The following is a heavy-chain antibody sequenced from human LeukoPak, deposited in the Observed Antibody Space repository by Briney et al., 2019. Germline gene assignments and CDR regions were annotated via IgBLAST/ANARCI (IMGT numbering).Heavy chain of an antibody. V-gene: IGHV1-69*04. CDR3: ARAWWGDYPFDY. CDR1: GDTLSSYA. J-gene: IGHJ4*02. Sequence: SVKVSCKASGDTLSSYAISWVRQAPGQGLEWMGRIIPILGIANYAQKFQGRVTITADKSTSTAYMELSSLRSEDTAVYYCARAWWGDYPFDYWGQGTLVTVSS. D-gene: IGHD4-17*01. CDR2: IIPILGIA.